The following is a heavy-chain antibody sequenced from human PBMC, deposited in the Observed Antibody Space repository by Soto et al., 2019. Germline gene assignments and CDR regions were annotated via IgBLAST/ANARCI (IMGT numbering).Heavy chain of an antibody. CDR1: GFTFSSYS. J-gene: IGHJ6*02. Sequence: SLRLSCAASGFTFSSYSMNWVRQAPGKGLEWVSSISSSSSYIYYADSVKGRFTISRDNAKNSLYLQMNSLRAEDTAVYYCASYCSSTSCYPPPYYGMDVWGQGTTVTVSS. D-gene: IGHD2-2*01. CDR2: ISSSSSYI. CDR3: ASYCSSTSCYPPPYYGMDV. V-gene: IGHV3-21*01.